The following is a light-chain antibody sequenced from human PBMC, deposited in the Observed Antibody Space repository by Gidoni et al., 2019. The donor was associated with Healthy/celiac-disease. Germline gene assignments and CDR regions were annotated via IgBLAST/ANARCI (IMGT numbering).Light chain of an antibody. J-gene: IGKJ4*01. V-gene: IGKV3-20*01. Sequence: EIVLTQSPGTLSLSQGERATLSCRASQSVSSSYLAWYQQKPGQAPRLLIYGASSRATGIPDRFSGIGSGTDFTLTISRLEPEDFAVYYCQQYGSSPLTFGGGTKVEIK. CDR2: GAS. CDR1: QSVSSSY. CDR3: QQYGSSPLT.